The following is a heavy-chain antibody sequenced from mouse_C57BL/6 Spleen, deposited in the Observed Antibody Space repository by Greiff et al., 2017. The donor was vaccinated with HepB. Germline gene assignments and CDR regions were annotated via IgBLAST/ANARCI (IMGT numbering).Heavy chain of an antibody. D-gene: IGHD2-4*01. CDR3: AREGHYDYADASNWYFDV. V-gene: IGHV3-6*01. J-gene: IGHJ1*03. CDR2: ISYDGSN. CDR1: GYSITSGYY. Sequence: EVKLVESGPGLVKPSQSLSLTCSVTGYSITSGYYWNWIRQFPGNKLEWMGYISYDGSNNYNPSLKNRISITRDTSKNQFFLKLNSVTTEDTATYYCAREGHYDYADASNWYFDVWGTGTTVTVSS.